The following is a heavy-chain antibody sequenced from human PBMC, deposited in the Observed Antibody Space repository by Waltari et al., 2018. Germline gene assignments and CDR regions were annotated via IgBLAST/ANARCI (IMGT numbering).Heavy chain of an antibody. CDR2: MRYDGSNK. J-gene: IGHJ4*02. V-gene: IGHV3-30*02. CDR1: GFTFSSYG. CDR3: ATRRDSSGWYFDY. D-gene: IGHD6-19*01. Sequence: QVQLVESGGGVVQPGGSLRLSCAASGFTFSSYGMHWVRQAPGKGPEWVAFMRYDGSNKYYADSGKGRFTISRDNSKNTLYLQRNSLRAEDTTVYYCATRRDSSGWYFDYWGQGTLVTVSS.